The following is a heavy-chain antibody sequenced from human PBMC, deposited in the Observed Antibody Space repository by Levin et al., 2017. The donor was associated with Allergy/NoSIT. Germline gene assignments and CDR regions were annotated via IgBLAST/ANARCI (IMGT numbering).Heavy chain of an antibody. V-gene: IGHV3-74*01. Sequence: GGSLRLSCVASGFTFSTYWMHWVRQTPGKGLVWVSRINTDGSITSYADSVRGRVSISRDNAKNTLYLQMNSLTVEDTAVYYCARVGSYPPFDWGQGTLVTVSS. CDR1: GFTFSTYW. D-gene: IGHD2/OR15-2a*01. J-gene: IGHJ4*02. CDR3: ARVGSYPPFD. CDR2: INTDGSIT.